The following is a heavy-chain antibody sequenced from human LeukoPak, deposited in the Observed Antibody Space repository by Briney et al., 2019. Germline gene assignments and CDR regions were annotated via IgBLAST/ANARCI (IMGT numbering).Heavy chain of an antibody. D-gene: IGHD3-3*01. CDR3: ARGPTCYDFWSGYYTRYFDY. J-gene: IGHJ4*02. CDR2: INHSGST. CDR1: GGSFSGYY. Sequence: PSETLSLTCAVYGGSFSGYYWSWIRQPPGKGLEWIGEINHSGSTNYNPSLKSRVTISVDTSKNQFSLKLSSVTAADTAVYYCARGPTCYDFWSGYYTRYFDYWGQGTLVTVSS. V-gene: IGHV4-34*01.